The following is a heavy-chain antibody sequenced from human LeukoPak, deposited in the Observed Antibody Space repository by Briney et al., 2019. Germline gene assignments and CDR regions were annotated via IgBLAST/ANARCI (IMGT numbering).Heavy chain of an antibody. J-gene: IGHJ4*02. CDR3: ARDNGGGLGSGSYWGHDY. CDR1: GFTFSSYS. V-gene: IGHV3-48*02. Sequence: PGGSLRLSCAASGFTFSSYSMNWVRQAPGKGLEWVSYISGSSSTIHYADSVKGRFTISRDNAKNSLHLQMNSLRDEDTAVYYCARDNGGGLGSGSYWGHDYWGQGTLVTVSS. CDR2: ISGSSSTI. D-gene: IGHD3-10*01.